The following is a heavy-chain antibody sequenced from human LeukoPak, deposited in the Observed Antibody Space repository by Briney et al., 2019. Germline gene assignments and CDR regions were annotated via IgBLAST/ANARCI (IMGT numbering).Heavy chain of an antibody. D-gene: IGHD3-3*01. Sequence: ASVKVSRKALGYTFTSYDINGVRQATGQGLEWMGWVNPNSGNTGYAPKFQGRVTMTRNTSISTAYMELSSLRSEDTAVYYCARVRGTSYYDFWSGYPDYWGQGTLVTVSS. V-gene: IGHV1-8*01. CDR3: ARVRGTSYYDFWSGYPDY. CDR2: VNPNSGNT. CDR1: GYTFTSYD. J-gene: IGHJ4*02.